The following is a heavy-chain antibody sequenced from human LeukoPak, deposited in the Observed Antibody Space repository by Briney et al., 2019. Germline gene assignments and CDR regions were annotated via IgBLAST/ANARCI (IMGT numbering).Heavy chain of an antibody. D-gene: IGHD2-2*02. J-gene: IGHJ4*02. V-gene: IGHV4-39*01. Sequence: PSETLSLTCTVSGGSISSSSYYWGWIGQPPGKGLEWIGSIYYSGSTYYNPSLKSRVTISVDTSKNQFSLKLSSVTAADTAVYYCVAIHSRDDSGVGYWGQGTLVTVSS. CDR2: IYYSGST. CDR3: VAIHSRDDSGVGY. CDR1: GGSISSSSYY.